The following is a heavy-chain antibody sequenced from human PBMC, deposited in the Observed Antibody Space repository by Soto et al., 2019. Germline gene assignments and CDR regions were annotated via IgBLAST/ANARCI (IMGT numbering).Heavy chain of an antibody. J-gene: IGHJ6*02. CDR2: INPSGGST. Sequence: ASVKVSCKASGYTFTSYYMHWVRQAPGQGLEWMGIINPSGGSTSYAQKFQGRVTMTSDTSTSTVYMELSSLRSEDTAVYYCARGKTPLVYSSSSGMDVWGQGTTVTVSS. CDR1: GYTFTSYY. CDR3: ARGKTPLVYSSSSGMDV. V-gene: IGHV1-46*03. D-gene: IGHD6-6*01.